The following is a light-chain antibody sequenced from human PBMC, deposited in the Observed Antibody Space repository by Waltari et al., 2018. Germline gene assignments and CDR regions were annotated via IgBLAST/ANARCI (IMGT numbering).Light chain of an antibody. CDR1: QVILGY. Sequence: TQLTQSPSSLAASVGDSVTISCPTSQVILGYLAWYQQKPGKAPKLLIYAASTLQSGVPSRFSGSGSGMDFNITISNLQPEDFATYYCQQLKSYPITFGGGTKVEIK. CDR3: QQLKSYPIT. V-gene: IGKV1-9*01. CDR2: AAS. J-gene: IGKJ4*01.